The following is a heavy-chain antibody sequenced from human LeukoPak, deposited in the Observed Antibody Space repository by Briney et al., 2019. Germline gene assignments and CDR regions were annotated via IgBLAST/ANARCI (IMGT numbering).Heavy chain of an antibody. D-gene: IGHD3-22*01. J-gene: IGHJ4*02. CDR1: RFTFSSYE. Sequence: GGSLRLSCAASRFTFSSYEINWVSQAPGKGLEWVSYIISSGSTIYYADSVKGRFTISRDNAKNSLYLQMNSLRAEDTAVYYCARETYYYDSSGYYPYYFDYWGQGTLVTVSS. V-gene: IGHV3-48*03. CDR3: ARETYYYDSSGYYPYYFDY. CDR2: IISSGSTI.